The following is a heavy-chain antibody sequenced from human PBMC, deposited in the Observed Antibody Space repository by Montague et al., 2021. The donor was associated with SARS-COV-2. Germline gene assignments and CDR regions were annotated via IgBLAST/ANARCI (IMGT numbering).Heavy chain of an antibody. CDR1: GGSFSTYS. J-gene: IGHJ6*03. CDR2: IHHGGST. V-gene: IGHV4-34*01. D-gene: IGHD3-10*01. Sequence: SETLSLTCAVHGGSFSTYSWNWIRQPPGKGLGWIGEIHHGGSTNYNPSLKSRVTISADTSKNQFSLKLTSVAAADTAVYYCARLGDGVVPSPILGVGPYYSYNDMDIWGKGTTVTVS. CDR3: ARLGDGVVPSPILGVGPYYSYNDMDI.